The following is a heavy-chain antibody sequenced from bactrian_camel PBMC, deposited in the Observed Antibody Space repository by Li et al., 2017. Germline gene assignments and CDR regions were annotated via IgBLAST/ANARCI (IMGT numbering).Heavy chain of an antibody. V-gene: IGHV3S31*01. Sequence: VQLVESGGGLVQPGGSLRLSCAAFGFSFSTYAMTWVRQAPGKGLEWVSGINYGAGSTYYTDSVKGRFTVSRDNAKNTLYLQLSSLKTEDTAMYYCAIGYFGNNPRSQGTQVTVS. D-gene: IGHD3*01. CDR1: GFSFSTYA. CDR2: INYGAGST. J-gene: IGHJ4*01.